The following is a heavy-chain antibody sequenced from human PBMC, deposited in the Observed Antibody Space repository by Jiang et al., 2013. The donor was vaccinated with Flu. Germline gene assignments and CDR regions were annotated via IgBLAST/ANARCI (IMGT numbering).Heavy chain of an antibody. Sequence: GAEVKKPGESLKISCKGSGYSFTSYWIGWVRQMPGKGLEWMGIIYPGDSDTRYSPSFQGQVTISADKSISTAYLQWSSLKASDTAMYYCARRISTDYYDSSGYPQNDAFDIWGQGTMVTVSS. CDR3: ARRISTDYYDSSGYPQNDAFDI. CDR1: GYSFTSYW. CDR2: IYPGDSDT. J-gene: IGHJ3*02. D-gene: IGHD3-22*01. V-gene: IGHV5-51*01.